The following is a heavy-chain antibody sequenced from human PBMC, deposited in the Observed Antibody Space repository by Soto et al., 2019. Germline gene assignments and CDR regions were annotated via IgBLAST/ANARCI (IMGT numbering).Heavy chain of an antibody. CDR2: VSDSGDST. Sequence: GGSLRLSCAASGFIFSSHGMSWVRQAPGKGLEWVAGVSDSGDSTYYTDSAKGRFSIIRDNSKNTLDLQMSSLRVDDTAIYYCAKDNGWLAVSWGQGTLVTVSS. J-gene: IGHJ4*02. CDR1: GFIFSSHG. CDR3: AKDNGWLAVS. D-gene: IGHD6-19*01. V-gene: IGHV3-23*01.